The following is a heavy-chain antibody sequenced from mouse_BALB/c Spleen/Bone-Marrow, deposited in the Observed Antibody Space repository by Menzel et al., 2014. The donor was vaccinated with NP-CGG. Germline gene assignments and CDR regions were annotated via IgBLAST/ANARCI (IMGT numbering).Heavy chain of an antibody. CDR1: GYSITSDSA. J-gene: IGHJ3*01. Sequence: EVMLVESGPGLVKPSQSLSLTCTVTGYSITSDSAWNWIRQFPGNKLEWMAYISYSGSTTYNPSLKSRISITRDTSKNQFFLQLNSVTTEDTATYYCARRGYYGTFLFAYWGQGTLVTASA. CDR2: ISYSGST. D-gene: IGHD2-1*01. CDR3: ARRGYYGTFLFAY. V-gene: IGHV3-2*02.